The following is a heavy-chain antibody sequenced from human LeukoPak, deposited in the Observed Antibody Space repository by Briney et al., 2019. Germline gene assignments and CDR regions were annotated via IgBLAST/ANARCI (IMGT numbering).Heavy chain of an antibody. J-gene: IGHJ5*02. CDR2: FYYSGTS. CDR3: ARSYDILTGYYHNWFDP. Sequence: SETLSLTCTVSGGSISSSNYYWGWIRQPPGKGLGRIGSFYYSGTSYYNPSLKSQVTMSADTSKNQLSLELRSVTAADTAVYYCARSYDILTGYYHNWFDPWGQGTLVTVSS. D-gene: IGHD3-9*01. CDR1: GGSISSSNYY. V-gene: IGHV4-39*07.